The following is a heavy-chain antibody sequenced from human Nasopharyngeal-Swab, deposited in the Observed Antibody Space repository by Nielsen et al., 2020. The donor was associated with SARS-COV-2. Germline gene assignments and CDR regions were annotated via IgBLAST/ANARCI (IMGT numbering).Heavy chain of an antibody. J-gene: IGHJ6*02. V-gene: IGHV3-13*01. CDR2: IGTAGDT. D-gene: IGHD6-19*01. Sequence: GESLKISCAASGFTFSSYDMHWVRQATGKGLEWVSAIGTAGDTYYPGSVKGRFTIPRENAKNSLYLQMNSLRAGDTAVYYCARMAVAGTLGYYYYYGMDVWGQGTTVTVSS. CDR1: GFTFSSYD. CDR3: ARMAVAGTLGYYYYYGMDV.